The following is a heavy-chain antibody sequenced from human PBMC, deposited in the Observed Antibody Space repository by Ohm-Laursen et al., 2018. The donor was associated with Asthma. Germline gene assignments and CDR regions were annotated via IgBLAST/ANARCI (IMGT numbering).Heavy chain of an antibody. CDR3: ARAPPYGDYEGYFDY. CDR1: GFTFSSYG. V-gene: IGHV3-30*03. D-gene: IGHD4-17*01. J-gene: IGHJ4*01. CDR2: ISYDGSNK. Sequence: SLRLSCAATGFTFSSYGMHWVRQAPGKGLEWVAVISYDGSNKYYADSVKGRFTISRDNSKNTLYLQMNSLRAEDTAVYYCARAPPYGDYEGYFDYWGKGTLVTVSS.